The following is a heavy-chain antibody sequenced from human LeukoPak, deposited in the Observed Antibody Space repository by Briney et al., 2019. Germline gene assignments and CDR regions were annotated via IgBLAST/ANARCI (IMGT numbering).Heavy chain of an antibody. J-gene: IGHJ4*02. CDR3: ARVDSSSWYYLDY. D-gene: IGHD6-13*01. V-gene: IGHV4-39*01. CDR1: GGSISSSSYY. Sequence: SETLSLTCTVSGGSISSSSYYWGWIRQPPGQGLEWIGSIYYSGITYYNPSLKSRVTISVDTSKNQFSLKLSSVTAADTAVYYCARVDSSSWYYLDYWGQGTLVTVSS. CDR2: IYYSGIT.